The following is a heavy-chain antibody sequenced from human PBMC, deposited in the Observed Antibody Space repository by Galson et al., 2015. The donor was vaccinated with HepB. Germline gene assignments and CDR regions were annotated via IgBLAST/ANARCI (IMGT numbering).Heavy chain of an antibody. V-gene: IGHV1-24*01. Sequence: SVKVSCKVSGYTLTELSMHWVRQAPGKGLEWMGGFDPEDGETIYAQKFQGRVTMTEDTSTDTAYIELSSLRSEDTAVYYCATRVVPAAYYYYGMDVWGQGTTVTVSS. CDR2: FDPEDGET. CDR3: ATRVVPAAYYYYGMDV. CDR1: GYTLTELS. J-gene: IGHJ6*02. D-gene: IGHD2-2*01.